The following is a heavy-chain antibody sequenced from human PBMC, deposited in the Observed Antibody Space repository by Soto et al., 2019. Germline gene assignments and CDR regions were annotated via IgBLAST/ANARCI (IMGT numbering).Heavy chain of an antibody. CDR3: ARAGPGYCSGGSCYSGNPPQFYYYYYMDV. CDR2: IWYDGSNK. D-gene: IGHD2-15*01. Sequence: PGGSLRLSCAASGFTFSSYGMHWVRQAPGKGLEWVAVIWYDGSNKYYADSVKGRFTISRDNSKNTLYLQMNSLRAEDTAVYYCARAGPGYCSGGSCYSGNPPQFYYYYYMDVWGKGATVTVSS. CDR1: GFTFSSYG. J-gene: IGHJ6*03. V-gene: IGHV3-33*01.